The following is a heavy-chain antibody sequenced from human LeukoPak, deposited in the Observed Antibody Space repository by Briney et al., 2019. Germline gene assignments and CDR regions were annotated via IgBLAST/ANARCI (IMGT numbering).Heavy chain of an antibody. Sequence: ASVKVACKASGYTFTSYGISWVRQAPGQGLEWMGWISAYNGNTNYAQKLQGRVTMTTDTSTSTAYMELRSLRSDDTAVYYCARDQSHQGRYYFDYWGQGTLVPVSS. CDR3: ARDQSHQGRYYFDY. D-gene: IGHD4-17*01. V-gene: IGHV1-18*01. CDR1: GYTFTSYG. J-gene: IGHJ4*02. CDR2: ISAYNGNT.